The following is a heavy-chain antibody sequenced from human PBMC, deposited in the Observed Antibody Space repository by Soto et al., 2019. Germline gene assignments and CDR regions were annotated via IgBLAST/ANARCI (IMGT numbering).Heavy chain of an antibody. D-gene: IGHD1-7*01. J-gene: IGHJ4*02. CDR2: INHSGST. Sequence: PSETLSLTCAVYGGSFSGYYWSWIRQPPGKGLEWIGEINHSGSTNYNPSLKSRVTISVDTSKNQFSLKLSSVTAADTAVYYCASSIGITTYYFDYWGQGTLVTVSS. CDR3: ASSIGITTYYFDY. V-gene: IGHV4-34*01. CDR1: GGSFSGYY.